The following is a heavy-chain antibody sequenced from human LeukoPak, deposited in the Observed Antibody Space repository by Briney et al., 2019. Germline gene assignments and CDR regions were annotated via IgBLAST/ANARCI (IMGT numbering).Heavy chain of an antibody. CDR1: GGSISSGGYY. D-gene: IGHD3-22*01. J-gene: IGHJ4*02. Sequence: SQTLSLTCTVSGGSISSGGYYWSWIRQPPGKGLEWIGYIYHSGSTYYNPSLKSRVTISVDRSKNKFSLKLSSVTAADTAVYYCAGHYYDSSGFYDYWGQGTLVTVSS. CDR3: AGHYYDSSGFYDY. V-gene: IGHV4-30-2*01. CDR2: IYHSGST.